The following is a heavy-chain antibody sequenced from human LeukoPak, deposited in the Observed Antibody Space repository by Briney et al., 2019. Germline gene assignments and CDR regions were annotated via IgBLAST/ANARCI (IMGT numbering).Heavy chain of an antibody. CDR1: GGSISGYY. V-gene: IGHV4-4*07. Sequence: SETLSLTCTVSGGSISGYYWSWIRQPAGKGLEWIGRIYTSGSTNYNPSLKSRVTMSVDTSKNQFSLKQSSVTAADTAVYYCARCQSSSRKWFDPWGQGTLVTVSS. CDR2: IYTSGST. CDR3: ARCQSSSRKWFDP. J-gene: IGHJ5*02.